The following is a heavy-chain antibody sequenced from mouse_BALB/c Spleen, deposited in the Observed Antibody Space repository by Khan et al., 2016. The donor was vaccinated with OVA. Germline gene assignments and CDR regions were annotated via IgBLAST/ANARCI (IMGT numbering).Heavy chain of an antibody. CDR1: GFSLTTYG. J-gene: IGHJ4*01. Sequence: VQLVESGPGLVAPSQSLSITCTVSGFSLTTYGVNWIRQPPGKGLEWLGVIWGDGSTNYHSALISRLTISKDNSKSQVFLKLNSLQTDDTATYNGAKRGDGYTYGMDDWGQGTSVTVSS. D-gene: IGHD2-3*01. CDR3: AKRGDGYTYGMDD. CDR2: IWGDGST. V-gene: IGHV2-3*01.